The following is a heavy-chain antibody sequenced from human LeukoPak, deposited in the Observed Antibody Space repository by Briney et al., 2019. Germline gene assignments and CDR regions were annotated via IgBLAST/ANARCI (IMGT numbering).Heavy chain of an antibody. D-gene: IGHD6-13*01. J-gene: IGHJ5*02. V-gene: IGHV3-72*01. CDR1: GFTFSDHY. CDR3: ARGLAATGFDP. Sequence: GGSLRLSCAASGFTFSDHYVDWVRQAPGKGREWVGRSPNKAYSYSTYYAGSVKGRFTISRDDSRNSLYLQMNSLKIEDTAVYYCARGLAATGFDPWGQGTLVTVSS. CDR2: SPNKAYSYST.